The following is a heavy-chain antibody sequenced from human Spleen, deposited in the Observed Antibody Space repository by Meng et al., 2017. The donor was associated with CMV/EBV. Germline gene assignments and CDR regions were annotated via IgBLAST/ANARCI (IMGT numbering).Heavy chain of an antibody. Sequence: ASVKVSCKASNYDFSDFGISWVRQAPGQGLDWMGWISVYTGETKYSESLRGRVTMTRDTSISTAYMELSRLRSDDTAVYYCARRIFGVVSGMDVWGQGTTVTVSS. CDR1: NYDFSDFG. CDR2: ISVYTGET. V-gene: IGHV1-18*01. CDR3: ARRIFGVVSGMDV. D-gene: IGHD3-3*01. J-gene: IGHJ6*02.